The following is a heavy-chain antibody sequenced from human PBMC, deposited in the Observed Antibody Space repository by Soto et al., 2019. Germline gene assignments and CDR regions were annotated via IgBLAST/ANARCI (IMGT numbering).Heavy chain of an antibody. CDR2: IYYSGST. J-gene: IGHJ3*02. Sequence: QVQLQESGPGLVKPSETLSLTCTVSGGSISSYYWSWIRQPPGKGLEWIGYIYYSGSTNYNPSLKSRATKSVDTSKNQSALKLSSVTAADTAVYYCARRWCGVFDIWSQGTMVTVSS. CDR3: ARRWCGVFDI. CDR1: GGSISSYY. V-gene: IGHV4-59*08. D-gene: IGHD3-10*01.